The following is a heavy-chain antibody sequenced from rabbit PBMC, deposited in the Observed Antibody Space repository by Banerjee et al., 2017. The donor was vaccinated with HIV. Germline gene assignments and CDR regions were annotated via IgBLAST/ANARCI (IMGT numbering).Heavy chain of an antibody. CDR3: ARDLHGNTDVGPNL. D-gene: IGHD6-1*01. CDR2: IYTSSAIT. V-gene: IGHV1S45*01. CDR1: GFTLSSYW. Sequence: QEQLEESGGGLVKPEGSLTLSCKASGFTLSSYWMSWVRQAPGKGLEWIACIYTSSAITWYASWAKGRFTISKTSSTTVTLQMTSLTAADTATYFCARDLHGNTDVGPNLWGQGTLVTVS. J-gene: IGHJ4*01.